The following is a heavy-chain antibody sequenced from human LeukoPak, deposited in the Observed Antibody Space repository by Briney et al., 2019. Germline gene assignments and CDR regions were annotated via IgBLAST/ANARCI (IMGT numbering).Heavy chain of an antibody. Sequence: GRSLRLSCAASGFTFSSYGMHWVRQAPGKGLEWVAVISYDGSNKYYADSVKGRFTISRDNSKNTLYRQMNSLRAEDTAVYYCARGPVSSSGFFGYWGQGTLVTVSS. D-gene: IGHD6-19*01. J-gene: IGHJ4*02. CDR2: ISYDGSNK. CDR1: GFTFSSYG. CDR3: ARGPVSSSGFFGY. V-gene: IGHV3-30*03.